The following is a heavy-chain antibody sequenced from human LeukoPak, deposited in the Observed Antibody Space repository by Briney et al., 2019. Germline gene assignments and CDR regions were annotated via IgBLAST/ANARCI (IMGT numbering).Heavy chain of an antibody. J-gene: IGHJ4*02. CDR1: GGSISSGDYY. V-gene: IGHV4-30-4*01. Sequence: PSQTLSLTCTVSGGSISSGDYYWSWIRQPPGKGLEWIGYIYYSGSTYYNPSLKSRVTISVDTSKNQFSLKLSSVTAADTAVYYCARGEYYDSSGYFTPFDCWGQGTLVTVSS. D-gene: IGHD3-22*01. CDR3: ARGEYYDSSGYFTPFDC. CDR2: IYYSGST.